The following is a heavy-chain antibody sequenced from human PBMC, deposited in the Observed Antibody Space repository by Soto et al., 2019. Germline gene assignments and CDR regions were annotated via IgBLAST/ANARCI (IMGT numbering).Heavy chain of an antibody. CDR3: ARDSKSTTFDY. V-gene: IGHV3-66*01. D-gene: IGHD2-2*01. CDR2: IYSFWNT. Sequence: GGSLRLSCAASGLTVSSNYVIWVRQAPVNGLEFVSVIYSFWNTYYWDSVKGRLTMSRDNWKNTVYLQMNILRAEDTAVYYCARDSKSTTFDYWGQGTLVTVSS. CDR1: GLTVSSNY. J-gene: IGHJ4*02.